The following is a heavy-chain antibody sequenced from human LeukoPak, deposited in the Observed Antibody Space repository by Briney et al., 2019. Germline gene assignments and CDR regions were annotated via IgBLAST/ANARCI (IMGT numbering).Heavy chain of an antibody. CDR2: INHSGST. Sequence: KPSETLSLTCAVYGGSFSGYYWSWIRQPPGKGLEWIGEINHSGSTNYNPSLKSRVTISVDTSKNQFSLKLSSVTAAAPAVYYCARRYYDSSGYYRPTFDYWGQGTLVTVSS. J-gene: IGHJ4*02. CDR3: ARRYYDSSGYYRPTFDY. V-gene: IGHV4-34*01. D-gene: IGHD3-22*01. CDR1: GGSFSGYY.